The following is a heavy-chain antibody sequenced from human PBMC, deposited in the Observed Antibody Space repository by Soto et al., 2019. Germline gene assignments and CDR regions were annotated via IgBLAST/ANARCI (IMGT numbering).Heavy chain of an antibody. CDR1: GGSISSGDYY. Sequence: QVQLQESGPGLVKPSQTLSLTCTVSGGSISSGDYYWRWIRQHPGKGLEWIGYIYYSGSTYYNPSLKSRVTISVDTSKNQSSLKLSSVTAADTAVYYCARWWSGSRQGFDPWGQGTRVTVSS. D-gene: IGHD3-3*01. CDR2: IYYSGST. J-gene: IGHJ5*02. CDR3: ARWWSGSRQGFDP. V-gene: IGHV4-31*03.